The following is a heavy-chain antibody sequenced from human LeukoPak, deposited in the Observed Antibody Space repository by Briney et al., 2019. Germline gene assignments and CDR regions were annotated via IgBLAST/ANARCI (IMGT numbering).Heavy chain of an antibody. CDR2: IYNSGTT. D-gene: IGHD5-18*01. CDR3: ARTAGWSYGIDY. CDR1: GGSISTGGYY. J-gene: IGHJ4*02. Sequence: PSQTLSLTCTVSGGSISTGGYYWTWIRQHPGKGLEWIGYIYNSGTTYYNPSLESRVTISGDTSKNQFSLKLSSVTAADTAVYYCARTAGWSYGIDYWGQGTLVTVSS. V-gene: IGHV4-31*03.